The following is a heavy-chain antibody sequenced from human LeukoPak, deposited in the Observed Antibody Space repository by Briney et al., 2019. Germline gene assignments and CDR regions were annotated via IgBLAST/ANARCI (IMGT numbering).Heavy chain of an antibody. V-gene: IGHV5-51*01. CDR1: GYSFTRYW. D-gene: IGHD6-13*01. CDR3: AASTAADNRFDP. J-gene: IGHJ5*02. CDR2: IYPGDSDT. Sequence: GESLKISCKGSGYSFTRYWIGWVRRMPGKGLECMGIIYPGDSDTRYSPSFQGQVTISADKSISTAYLQWSSLKASDTAMYYCAASTAADNRFDPWGQGTLVTVSS.